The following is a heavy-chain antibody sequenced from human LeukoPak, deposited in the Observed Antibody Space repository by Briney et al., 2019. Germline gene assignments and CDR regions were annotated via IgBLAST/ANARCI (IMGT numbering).Heavy chain of an antibody. Sequence: GGSLRLSWAASGFTYSNHWMSWVRQAPGKGLEWVGNIKEDGSQKYYAGSVKGRCTISRDNAKNSLYLQMNSLRVEDTAVYYCARDGGWGWDYWGQGTLVTVSS. D-gene: IGHD6-19*01. CDR3: ARDGGWGWDY. V-gene: IGHV3-7*01. CDR1: GFTYSNHW. J-gene: IGHJ4*02. CDR2: IKEDGSQK.